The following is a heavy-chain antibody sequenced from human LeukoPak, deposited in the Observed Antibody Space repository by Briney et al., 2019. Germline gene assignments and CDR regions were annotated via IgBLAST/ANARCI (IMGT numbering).Heavy chain of an antibody. J-gene: IGHJ6*03. D-gene: IGHD3-3*01. V-gene: IGHV4-59*08. CDR3: ARGVLEWLYDYYYYYMDV. CDR1: GASMSDYY. CDR2: IYYTGST. Sequence: SETLSLTCTVSGASMSDYYWSWIRQPPGKGLEWIGYIYYTGSTNYNPSLKSRVTMSVDTSKNQISLKLSSVTAADSAVYYCARGVLEWLYDYYYYYMDVWGKGTTVTVSS.